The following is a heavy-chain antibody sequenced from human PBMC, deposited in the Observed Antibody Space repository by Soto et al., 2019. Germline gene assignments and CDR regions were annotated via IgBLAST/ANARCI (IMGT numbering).Heavy chain of an antibody. Sequence: ESGGDLVKPGGSLRVSCAASGFTFSNAWMSWVRQAPGKGLEWVGRIKSKTDGGTTDYAAPVKGRFTISRDDSRKTLYLEMISLKAEDTAVYYCTTDDPINRNWGQGTLVTVSS. CDR1: GFTFSNAW. CDR2: IKSKTDGGTT. V-gene: IGHV3-15*01. J-gene: IGHJ4*02. CDR3: TTDDPINRN.